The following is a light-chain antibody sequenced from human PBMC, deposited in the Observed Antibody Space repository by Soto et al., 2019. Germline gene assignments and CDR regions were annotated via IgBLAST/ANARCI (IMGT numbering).Light chain of an antibody. CDR1: SSDVGSYNL. CDR3: CSYAGSSTSL. V-gene: IGLV2-23*01. J-gene: IGLJ1*01. CDR2: EGS. Sequence: QSALTQPASVSGSPGQSITISCTGTSSDVGSYNLVSWYQQHPGKAPKLMIYEGSKRHSGVSNRFSGSKSGNTASLTISGLQAEDEADYYCCSYAGSSTSLFGTGTKLTVL.